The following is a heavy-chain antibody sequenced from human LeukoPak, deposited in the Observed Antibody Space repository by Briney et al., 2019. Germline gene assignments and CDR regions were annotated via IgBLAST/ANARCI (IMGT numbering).Heavy chain of an antibody. CDR1: GYTFTGYY. J-gene: IGHJ3*02. CDR2: INPNSGGT. V-gene: IGHV1-2*02. CDR3: ARAPIEGSSWYVFDI. Sequence: VASVTVSCKASGYTFTGYYMHWIRQAPGQGLEWMGWINPNSGGTNYAQKFQGRVTMTRDTSISTAYMELSRLRSDDTAVYYCARAPIEGSSWYVFDIWGQGTMVTVSS. D-gene: IGHD6-13*01.